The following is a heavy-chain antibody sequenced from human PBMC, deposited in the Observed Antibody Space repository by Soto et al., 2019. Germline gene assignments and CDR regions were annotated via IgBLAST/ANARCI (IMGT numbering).Heavy chain of an antibody. Sequence: GGSLRLSCAASGFTFSSHAMIWVRQAPGKGLEWVSSISASGGETYYTDSVKGRFTVSRDGSQNTLYLQMNSLRVEDTAVYYCAKRAGYDVDYWGQGSLVTVSS. V-gene: IGHV3-23*01. J-gene: IGHJ4*02. D-gene: IGHD5-12*01. CDR2: ISASGGET. CDR1: GFTFSSHA. CDR3: AKRAGYDVDY.